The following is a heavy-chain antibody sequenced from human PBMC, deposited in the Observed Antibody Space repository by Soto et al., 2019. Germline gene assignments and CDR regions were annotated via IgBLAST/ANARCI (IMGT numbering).Heavy chain of an antibody. V-gene: IGHV1-18*04. J-gene: IGHJ4*02. CDR2: ISAYNGNT. D-gene: IGHD3-22*01. CDR1: CYTFTSYV. Sequence: QVQLVQSGAEVKKPGASVKVSCKASCYTFTSYVISWVRQAPGQGLEWMGWISAYNGNTNYAQKLQGRVTMTTDTSTSTAYMELRSLRSDDTAVYYCARDRPYYDSSGYYLKFDYWGQGTLVTVSS. CDR3: ARDRPYYDSSGYYLKFDY.